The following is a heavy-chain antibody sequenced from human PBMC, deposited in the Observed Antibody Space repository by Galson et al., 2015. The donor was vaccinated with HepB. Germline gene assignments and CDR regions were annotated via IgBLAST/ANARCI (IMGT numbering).Heavy chain of an antibody. D-gene: IGHD3-10*01. CDR1: GYTFTSYG. Sequence: SVKVSCKASGYTFTSYGISWVRQAPGQGLEWMGWISAYNGNTNYAQKLQGRVTMTEDTSTDTAYLQWSSLKASDTAMYFCARVGQQYYYGMDVWGQGTTVTVSS. V-gene: IGHV1-18*01. CDR2: ISAYNGNT. J-gene: IGHJ6*02. CDR3: ARVGQQYYYGMDV.